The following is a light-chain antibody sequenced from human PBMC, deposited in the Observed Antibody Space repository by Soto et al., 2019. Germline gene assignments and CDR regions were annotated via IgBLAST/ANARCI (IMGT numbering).Light chain of an antibody. Sequence: DIKLTQSPSSLSASVGDRVTITCRASQSISSYLNWYQQKPGKAPKLLIYAASSLQSGVPSRFSGSGSGTDFTLTISSLQPEDFATYYCQQSYSTPWTFGLGTKVDIK. V-gene: IGKV1-39*01. CDR1: QSISSY. CDR2: AAS. J-gene: IGKJ1*01. CDR3: QQSYSTPWT.